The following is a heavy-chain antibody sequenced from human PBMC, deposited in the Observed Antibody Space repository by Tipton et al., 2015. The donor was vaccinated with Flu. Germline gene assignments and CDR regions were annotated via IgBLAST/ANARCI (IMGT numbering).Heavy chain of an antibody. V-gene: IGHV4-39*07. J-gene: IGHJ4*02. D-gene: IGHD3-10*01. CDR1: GGSIISTTYY. CDR2: IYSTGNT. CDR3: AQARFFYFDS. Sequence: TLSLTCFVSGGSIISTTYYWGWIRQSPGKGLEWIGSIYSTGNTFYSPSLESRVSISLGTSKNHFSLKLRSVTAADTATYYCAQARFFYFDSWGQGTLVTVSS.